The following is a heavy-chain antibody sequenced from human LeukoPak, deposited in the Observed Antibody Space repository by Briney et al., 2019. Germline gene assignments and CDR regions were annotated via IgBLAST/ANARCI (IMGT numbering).Heavy chain of an antibody. Sequence: SETLSLTCTVSGGSISSGGYYWSWIRQPPGEGLEWIGYIYYSGRTYSNPSLKSRITISVDTSKNQFSLKLCSVTAADTAVYYCARGFYSPHYWGQGTLVSVSS. CDR2: IYYSGRT. D-gene: IGHD4-11*01. J-gene: IGHJ4*02. V-gene: IGHV4-61*08. CDR1: GGSISSGGYY. CDR3: ARGFYSPHY.